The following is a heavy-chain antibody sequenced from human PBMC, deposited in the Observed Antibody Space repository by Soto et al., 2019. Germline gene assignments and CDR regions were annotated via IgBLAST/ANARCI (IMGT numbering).Heavy chain of an antibody. J-gene: IGHJ5*02. CDR2: IWYDGSNK. D-gene: IGHD3-22*01. Sequence: VGSLRLSCAASGFTFSSYGMHWVRQAPGKGLEWVAVIWYDGSNKYYADSVKGRFTISRDNSKNTLYLQMNSLRAEDTAVYYCATAGYYYDSSGYYFAWGQGTLVTVSS. V-gene: IGHV3-33*01. CDR3: ATAGYYYDSSGYYFA. CDR1: GFTFSSYG.